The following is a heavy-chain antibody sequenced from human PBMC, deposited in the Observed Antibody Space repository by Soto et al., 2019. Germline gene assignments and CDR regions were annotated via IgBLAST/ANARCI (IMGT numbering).Heavy chain of an antibody. CDR3: ARHQPVYSYGYGLGY. Sequence: EVQLVESGGGLVKPGGSLRLSCAASGFTFSSYSMNWVRQAPGKGLEWVSSISSSSSYIYYADSVKGRFTISRDNAKNSLYLQMNSLRAEDTAVYYCARHQPVYSYGYGLGYWGQGTLVTVSS. D-gene: IGHD5-18*01. CDR2: ISSSSSYI. J-gene: IGHJ4*02. CDR1: GFTFSSYS. V-gene: IGHV3-21*01.